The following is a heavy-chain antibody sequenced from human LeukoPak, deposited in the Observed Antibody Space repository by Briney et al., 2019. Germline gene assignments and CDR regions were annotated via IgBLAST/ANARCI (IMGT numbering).Heavy chain of an antibody. J-gene: IGHJ4*02. D-gene: IGHD3-22*01. Sequence: SETLSLTCTVSGGSISSYYWSWIRQPPGKGLEWIGYIDYSGSANYNPSLKSRVAISVDTSKNQFSLKLSSVTAADTAIYYCARLVYDSSGYYLTSFDYWGQGTLVTVSS. CDR2: IDYSGSA. V-gene: IGHV4-59*01. CDR3: ARLVYDSSGYYLTSFDY. CDR1: GGSISSYY.